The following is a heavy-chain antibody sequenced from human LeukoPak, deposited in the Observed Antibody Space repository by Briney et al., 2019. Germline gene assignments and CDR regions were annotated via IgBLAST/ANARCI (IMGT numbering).Heavy chain of an antibody. V-gene: IGHV4-59*01. J-gene: IGHJ4*02. D-gene: IGHD6-13*01. CDR2: VFDSGGT. Sequence: SETLSLTCTVSGDSISSYYWSWIRQPPGKGLEWIGYVFDSGGTNYNPSLKSRVTISVDTSKKQFSLKLSSVTAADTAVYYCARGYSSSWNYFDYWGQGTLVTVSS. CDR3: ARGYSSSWNYFDY. CDR1: GDSISSYY.